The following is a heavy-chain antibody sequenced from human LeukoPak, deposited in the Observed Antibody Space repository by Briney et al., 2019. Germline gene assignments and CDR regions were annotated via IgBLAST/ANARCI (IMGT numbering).Heavy chain of an antibody. Sequence: PSETLFLTCTVSGASIRSYYWSWIRQPPGRGLEWIGYMSNSESTYYNPSLKSRITISGDTSKNQFSLKLTSVTAADTAVYYCARLGGPATVDYWGQGTLVTVSS. CDR1: GASIRSYY. D-gene: IGHD1-26*01. J-gene: IGHJ4*02. CDR3: ARLGGPATVDY. V-gene: IGHV4-59*01. CDR2: MSNSEST.